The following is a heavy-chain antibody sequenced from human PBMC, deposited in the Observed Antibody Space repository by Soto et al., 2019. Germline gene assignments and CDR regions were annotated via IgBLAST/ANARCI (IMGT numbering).Heavy chain of an antibody. CDR3: AKAYYDFWSGYPTVDY. V-gene: IGHV3-23*01. CDR2: ISGSGGST. CDR1: GFTFSSYA. Sequence: GGSLRLSCAASGFTFSSYAMSWVRQAPGKGLEWVSAISGSGGSTYYADSVKGRFTISRDNSKNTLYLQMNSLRAEDTAVYYCAKAYYDFWSGYPTVDYWGQGTLVTVSS. J-gene: IGHJ4*02. D-gene: IGHD3-3*01.